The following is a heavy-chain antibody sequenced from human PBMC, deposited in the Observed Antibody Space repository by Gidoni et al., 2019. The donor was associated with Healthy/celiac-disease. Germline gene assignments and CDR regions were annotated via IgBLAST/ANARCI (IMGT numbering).Heavy chain of an antibody. J-gene: IGHJ1*01. CDR1: GLTFSSYA. D-gene: IGHD2-2*01. CDR2: ISGSGGST. Sequence: VPRRECGEGSVEAGASKKLSCAASGLTFSSYAMSWVRQAPGKGLEWVAAISGSGGSTYYSDSVKGRFTISRDNSKNRLYLQMNSLRAYDTAVYYCATHQCPEYFQHWGQGTLVTVSS. V-gene: IGHV3-23*01. CDR3: ATHQCPEYFQH.